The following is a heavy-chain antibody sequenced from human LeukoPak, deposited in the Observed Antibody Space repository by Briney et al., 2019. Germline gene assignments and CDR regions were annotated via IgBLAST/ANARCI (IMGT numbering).Heavy chain of an antibody. CDR3: ARDLRGEGDTYFQH. Sequence: PSGTLSLTCTVSGGSISSYYWSWIRQPPGKGLEWIGYIYYSGSTNYNPSLKSRVTISVDTSKNQFSLKLSSVTAADTAVYYCARDLRGEGDTYFQHWGQGTLVTVSS. V-gene: IGHV4-59*01. CDR1: GGSISSYY. D-gene: IGHD1-26*01. CDR2: IYYSGST. J-gene: IGHJ1*01.